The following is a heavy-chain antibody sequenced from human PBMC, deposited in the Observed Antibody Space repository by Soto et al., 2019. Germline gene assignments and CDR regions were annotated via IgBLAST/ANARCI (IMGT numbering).Heavy chain of an antibody. J-gene: IGHJ5*01. CDR3: ARWVGVSMYDNSGKYDS. D-gene: IGHD3-22*01. Sequence: QVQLVESGGGVVQPGRSLRLTCAASGFTFSSNGMHWVRQAPGKGLEWVALVAYDGSKTYYGDSVRGRFTISRDNSENTLYLQMNSLRAEYTAVYYCARWVGVSMYDNSGKYDSWGQGTLVTVSS. CDR1: GFTFSSNG. CDR2: VAYDGSKT. V-gene: IGHV3-30*03.